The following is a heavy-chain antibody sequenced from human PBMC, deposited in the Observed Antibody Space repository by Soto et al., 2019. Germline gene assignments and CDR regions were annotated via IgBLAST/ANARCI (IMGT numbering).Heavy chain of an antibody. D-gene: IGHD2-15*01. V-gene: IGHV3-21*01. CDR3: ARGVGGSDSWYFDY. CDR2: ISSSSSYI. J-gene: IGHJ4*02. CDR1: GFTFSSYS. Sequence: EVQLVESGGGLVKPGGSLRLSCAASGFTFSSYSMNWVRQAPGKGLEWVSSISSSSSYIYYADSVKGRFTISRDNAKTSLYLQMISLRAEDTAVYYCARGVGGSDSWYFDYWGQGTLVTVSS.